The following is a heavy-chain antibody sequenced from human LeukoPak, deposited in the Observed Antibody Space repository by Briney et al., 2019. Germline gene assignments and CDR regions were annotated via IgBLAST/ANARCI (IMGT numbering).Heavy chain of an antibody. Sequence: PGGSLRLSCAASGFTFSSYSMNWVRQAPGKGLEWVSSISSSSSYIYYADSAKGRFTISRDNAKNSLYLQMNSLRAEDTAVYYCARGYPGRWDAFDIWGQGTMVTVSS. CDR1: GFTFSSYS. V-gene: IGHV3-21*01. CDR3: ARGYPGRWDAFDI. J-gene: IGHJ3*02. CDR2: ISSSSSYI. D-gene: IGHD1-1*01.